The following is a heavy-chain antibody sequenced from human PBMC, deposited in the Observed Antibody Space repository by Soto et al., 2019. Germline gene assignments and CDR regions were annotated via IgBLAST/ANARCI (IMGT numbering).Heavy chain of an antibody. CDR2: INAGNGNT. Sequence: QVQLVQSGAEEKKPGASVKVSCKASGYTFTSYAMHWVRQAPGQRLEWMGWINAGNGNTKYSQKFQGRVTITGDTSASTAYMELSSLRSEDTAVYWCARGANVFINFVWYFDLWGRGTRVTVSS. J-gene: IGHJ2*01. CDR1: GYTFTSYA. D-gene: IGHD1-20*01. CDR3: ARGANVFINFVWYFDL. V-gene: IGHV1-3*05.